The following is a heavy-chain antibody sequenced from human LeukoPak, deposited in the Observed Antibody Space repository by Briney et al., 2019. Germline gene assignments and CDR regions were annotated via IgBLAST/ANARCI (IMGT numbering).Heavy chain of an antibody. CDR2: VSYSGST. CDR3: ARENDRYGRIDY. J-gene: IGHJ4*02. V-gene: IGHV4-59*01. Sequence: PSETLSLTCTVSGGSISSYYWSWIRQPPGKGLEWIGYVSYSGSTDYNPSLKSRVIISIDTSKNQFSLRLSSVTAADTAVYYCARENDRYGRIDYWGQGTQVTVSS. CDR1: GGSISSYY. D-gene: IGHD5-18*01.